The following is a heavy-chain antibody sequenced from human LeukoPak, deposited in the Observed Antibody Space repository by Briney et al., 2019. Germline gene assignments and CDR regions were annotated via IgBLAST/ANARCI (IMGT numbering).Heavy chain of an antibody. Sequence: SETLSLTCAVYGGSFSGYYWSWIRQPPGKGLEWIGEINHSGSTNYNPSLKSRVTISLDTSKKQFSLRLRSVTAADTAVYYCARHFKQQLASSRYNNYYHYMDVWGKGTTVTVSS. D-gene: IGHD6-13*01. V-gene: IGHV4-34*01. J-gene: IGHJ6*03. CDR3: ARHFKQQLASSRYNNYYHYMDV. CDR1: GGSFSGYY. CDR2: INHSGST.